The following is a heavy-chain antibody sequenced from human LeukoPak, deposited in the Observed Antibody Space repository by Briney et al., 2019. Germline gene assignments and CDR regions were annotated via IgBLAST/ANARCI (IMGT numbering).Heavy chain of an antibody. Sequence: SETLSLTCTVSAGSISSSSYYWGWIRQPPGKGLEWIGSIYYSGSTYYNPSLKSRVTISVDTSKNQFSLKLSSVTAADTAVYYCARGPAYYDSSGYYDYWGQGTLVTVSS. J-gene: IGHJ4*02. CDR1: AGSISSSSYY. D-gene: IGHD3-22*01. V-gene: IGHV4-39*07. CDR2: IYYSGST. CDR3: ARGPAYYDSSGYYDY.